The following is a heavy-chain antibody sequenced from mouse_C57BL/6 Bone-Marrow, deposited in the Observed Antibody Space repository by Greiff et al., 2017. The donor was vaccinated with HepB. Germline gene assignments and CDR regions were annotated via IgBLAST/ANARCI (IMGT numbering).Heavy chain of an antibody. V-gene: IGHV1-82*01. CDR2: IYPGDGDT. Sequence: VQLVESGPELVKPGASVKISCKASGYALSSSWMNWVKQRPGQGLEWIGRIYPGDGDTNYNGKFKGKATLTADKSSSTAYMQLSSLTSEDSAVYFCASRDYYAMDYWGQGTSVTVSS. CDR1: GYALSSSW. CDR3: ASRDYYAMDY. D-gene: IGHD3-3*01. J-gene: IGHJ4*01.